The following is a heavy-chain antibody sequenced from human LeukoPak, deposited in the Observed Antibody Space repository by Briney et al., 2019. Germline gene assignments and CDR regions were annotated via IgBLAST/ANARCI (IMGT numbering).Heavy chain of an antibody. V-gene: IGHV3-9*01. CDR2: ISWNSGSI. CDR1: GFTFDDYA. J-gene: IGHJ4*02. CDR3: AKDIGSSWQVFDY. Sequence: SLRLSCAASGFTFDDYAMHWVRQAPGKGLEWVSGISWNSGSIGYADSVKGRFTISRDNAKNSLYLQMNSLRAEDTALYYCAKDIGSSWQVFDYWGQGTLVTVSS. D-gene: IGHD6-13*01.